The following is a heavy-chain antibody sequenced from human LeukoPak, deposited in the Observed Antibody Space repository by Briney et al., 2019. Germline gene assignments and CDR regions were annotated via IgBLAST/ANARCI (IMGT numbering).Heavy chain of an antibody. V-gene: IGHV5-51*01. CDR1: GYSFTSYW. J-gene: IGHJ5*02. CDR3: ARHGQYYDFWSGYYWFDP. CDR2: IYPGDSDT. D-gene: IGHD3-3*01. Sequence: GESLKISCKGSGYSFTSYWIGWVRQMPGKGLGWMGIIYPGDSDTRYSPSFQGQVTISADKSISTAYLQWSSLKASDTAMYYCARHGQYYDFWSGYYWFDPWGQGTLVTVSS.